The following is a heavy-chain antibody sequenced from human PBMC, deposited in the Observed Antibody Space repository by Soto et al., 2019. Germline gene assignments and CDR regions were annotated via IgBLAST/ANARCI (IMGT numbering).Heavy chain of an antibody. CDR2: MNPNSGNT. V-gene: IGHV1-8*01. CDR1: GYTFTSYD. J-gene: IGHJ6*03. D-gene: IGHD2-8*01. Sequence: QVQLVQSGAEVKKPGASVKVSCKASGYTFTSYDINWVRQATGQGLEWMGWMNPNSGNTGYSQKFQGRVTMTRNTSISTAYMELSSLRSEDTAVYYCARRSRVYGMVYYYYYMDVWGKGTTVTVSS. CDR3: ARRSRVYGMVYYYYYMDV.